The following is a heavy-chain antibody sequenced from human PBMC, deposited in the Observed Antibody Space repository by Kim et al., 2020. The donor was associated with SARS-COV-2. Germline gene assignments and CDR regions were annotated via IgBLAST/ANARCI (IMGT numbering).Heavy chain of an antibody. J-gene: IGHJ3*01. D-gene: IGHD3-10*01. CDR2: FSSDGGST. Sequence: GGSLRLSCSASGFTFSNYAMHWVRQAPGKGLEYVSAFSSDGGSTYYADSVKGRFTISRDNSKNMLYVQMSSLRVEDTAIYYCVTRNYYNSGSYYEGAPF. CDR1: GFTFSNYA. V-gene: IGHV3-64*05. CDR3: VTRNYYNSGSYYEGAPF.